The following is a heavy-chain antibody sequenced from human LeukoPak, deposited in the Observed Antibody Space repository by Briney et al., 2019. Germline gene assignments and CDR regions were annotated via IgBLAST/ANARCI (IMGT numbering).Heavy chain of an antibody. CDR1: GGSISRGDFP. V-gene: IGHV4-30-2*01. CDR2: IFHTGHT. D-gene: IGHD3-10*01. Sequence: PSQTLSLTCAVSGGSISRGDFPWSWIRQPPGKGLEWIGYIFHTGHTSYNPSLKSRVTISVDMSKNQLSLRLTSVTAADTAVYYCARGFYGAGSHFDYWGQGTLVTVSS. CDR3: ARGFYGAGSHFDY. J-gene: IGHJ4*02.